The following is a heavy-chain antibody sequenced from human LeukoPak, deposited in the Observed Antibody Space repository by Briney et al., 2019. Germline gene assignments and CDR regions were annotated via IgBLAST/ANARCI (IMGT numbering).Heavy chain of an antibody. CDR3: ARECGEMATITDAFDI. CDR2: IIPIFGTA. J-gene: IGHJ3*02. Sequence: GASVKVSCKASGGTFTSYAISWVRQAPGQGLEWMGGIIPIFGTANYAQKFQGRVTITADESTSTAYMELSSLRSEDTAVYYCARECGEMATITDAFDIWGQGTMVTVSS. V-gene: IGHV1-69*13. CDR1: GGTFTSYA. D-gene: IGHD5-24*01.